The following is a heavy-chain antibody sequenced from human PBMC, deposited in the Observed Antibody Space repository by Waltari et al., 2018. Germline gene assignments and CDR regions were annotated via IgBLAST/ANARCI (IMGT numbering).Heavy chain of an antibody. V-gene: IGHV4-38-2*01. CDR2: IYHSGST. CDR1: GYSISSGYY. J-gene: IGHJ4*02. CDR3: ASFYGDRTSRRDY. D-gene: IGHD4-17*01. Sequence: QVQLQESGPGLVKPSETLSLTCAVSGYSISSGYYWGWNRQPPGKGLEWIGSIYHSGSTNYNPSLKSRVTISVDKSKNQFSLKLSSVTAADTAVYYCASFYGDRTSRRDYWGQGTLVTVSS.